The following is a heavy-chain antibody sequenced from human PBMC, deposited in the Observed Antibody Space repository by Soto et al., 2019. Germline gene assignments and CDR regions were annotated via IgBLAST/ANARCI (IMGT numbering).Heavy chain of an antibody. Sequence: GGSLRLSCAASGFTFDDYGMHWVRQAPGKGLEWVSRISWNSDIKVYADSVKGRFTISRDNAKNSLFLQMNSLRPEDRPFYYCVKDMGYRDDYGDFGGWGWGQGTLVTVSS. CDR2: ISWNSDIK. V-gene: IGHV3-9*01. D-gene: IGHD4-17*01. CDR3: VKDMGYRDDYGDFGGWG. J-gene: IGHJ4*02. CDR1: GFTFDDYG.